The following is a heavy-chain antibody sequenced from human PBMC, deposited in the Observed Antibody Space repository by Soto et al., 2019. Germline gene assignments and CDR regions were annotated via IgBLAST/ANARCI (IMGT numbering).Heavy chain of an antibody. CDR1: GFIFSTFG. V-gene: IGHV3-21*01. D-gene: IGHD5-18*01. CDR2: ISRDSNHI. J-gene: IGHJ4*02. CDR3: TRGNYGYSAEY. Sequence: ESGGGLVKPGGSLRLSCAASGFIFSTFGMNWVRQAPGEGLEWVSSISRDSNHIYYSDSVKGRFTISRDNAKNSLYLQMDSLRAEDTAVYYCTRGNYGYSAEYWGKGTLVTVSS.